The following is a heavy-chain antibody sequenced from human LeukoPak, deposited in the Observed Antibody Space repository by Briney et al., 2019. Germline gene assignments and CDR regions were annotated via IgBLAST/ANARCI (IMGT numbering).Heavy chain of an antibody. D-gene: IGHD6-13*01. Sequence: GGSLRLSCAASGFTFSSYAMSWVRQAPGKGLEWVSAISGSGGSTYYADSVKGRFTISRDNAKTSLYLQMNSLRAEDTAVYYCARVSSSWYRLDYWGRGTLVTVSS. CDR3: ARVSSSWYRLDY. J-gene: IGHJ4*02. CDR1: GFTFSSYA. CDR2: ISGSGGST. V-gene: IGHV3-23*01.